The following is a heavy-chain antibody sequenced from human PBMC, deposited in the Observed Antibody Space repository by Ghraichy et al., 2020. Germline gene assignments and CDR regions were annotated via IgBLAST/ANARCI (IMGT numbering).Heavy chain of an antibody. CDR1: GFTFSNYA. Sequence: GESLNISCAASGFTFSNYAMSWVRQAPGRGLEWVSSIGGFDDNTYYVDSVKGRFTISRDNSKNTLYLQMNSLRAEDTAVYYCAKTSSWYGLGPWNFDYWGQGTLVTVSS. D-gene: IGHD6-13*01. CDR3: AKTSSWYGLGPWNFDY. V-gene: IGHV3-23*01. CDR2: IGGFDDNT. J-gene: IGHJ4*02.